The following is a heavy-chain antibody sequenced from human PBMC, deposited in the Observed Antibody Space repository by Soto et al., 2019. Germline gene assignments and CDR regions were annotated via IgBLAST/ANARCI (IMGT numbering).Heavy chain of an antibody. CDR3: ARAASGGYTYIDY. Sequence: PSETLSLTCVVSGGSISSGGYSWSWIRQPPGKGLEWIGYIYHSGSAYYNPSLKSRVTISVDRSKNQFSLKLSSVTAADTAVYYCARAASGGYTYIDYWGQGTLVTVSS. CDR2: IYHSGSA. J-gene: IGHJ4*02. V-gene: IGHV4-30-2*01. D-gene: IGHD5-18*01. CDR1: GGSISSGGYS.